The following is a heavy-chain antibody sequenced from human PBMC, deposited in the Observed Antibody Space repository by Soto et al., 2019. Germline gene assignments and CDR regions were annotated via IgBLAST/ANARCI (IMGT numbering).Heavy chain of an antibody. CDR2: ISGSGGST. J-gene: IGHJ6*03. Sequence: GGSLRLSCAASGFTFSSYAMSWVRQAPGKGLEWVSAISGSGGSTYYADSVKGRFTISRDNSKNTLYLQMNSLRAEDTAVYYCAKCSWGGIIAARYYMDVWGKGTTVTVSS. CDR3: AKCSWGGIIAARYYMDV. V-gene: IGHV3-23*01. CDR1: GFTFSSYA. D-gene: IGHD6-6*01.